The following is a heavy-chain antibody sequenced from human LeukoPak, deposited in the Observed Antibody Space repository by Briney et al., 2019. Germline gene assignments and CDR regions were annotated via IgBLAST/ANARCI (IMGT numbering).Heavy chain of an antibody. J-gene: IGHJ3*02. CDR2: LYSAGHT. D-gene: IGHD3-10*01. Sequence: GGSLRLSCAASGLTVNSNYMSWVRQAPRKGLEWVSVLYSAGHTYYADSVQGRFTVSRDNSRNTVYLQMNSLRVEDTAVYYCATEASRGVLFHIWGQGTLVTVSS. V-gene: IGHV3-66*01. CDR3: ATEASRGVLFHI. CDR1: GLTVNSNY.